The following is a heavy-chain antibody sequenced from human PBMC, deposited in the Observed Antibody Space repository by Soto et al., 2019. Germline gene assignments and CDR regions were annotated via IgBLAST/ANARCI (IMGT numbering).Heavy chain of an antibody. J-gene: IGHJ6*02. CDR3: ASSYYDILTGYSQYYYYYGMDV. CDR1: GGSISSYY. Sequence: PSETLSLTCTVSGGSISSYYWSWIRQPPGKGLEWIGYIYYSGSTNYNPSLKSRVTISVDTSKNQFSLKLSSVTAADTAVYYCASSYYDILTGYSQYYYYYGMDVWGQGTTVTVSS. D-gene: IGHD3-9*01. V-gene: IGHV4-59*01. CDR2: IYYSGST.